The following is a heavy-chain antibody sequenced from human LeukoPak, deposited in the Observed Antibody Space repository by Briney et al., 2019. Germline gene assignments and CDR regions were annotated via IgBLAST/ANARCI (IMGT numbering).Heavy chain of an antibody. V-gene: IGHV4-34*01. J-gene: IGHJ4*02. CDR1: GGSFSGYY. Sequence: ASETLSLTCAVYGGSFSGYYWSWIRQPPGKGLEWIGEINHSGSTNYNPSLKSRVTISVDTSKNQFSLKLSSVTAADTAVYYCAREQRFLEWLLSYFDYWGQGTLVTVSS. D-gene: IGHD3-3*01. CDR3: AREQRFLEWLLSYFDY. CDR2: INHSGST.